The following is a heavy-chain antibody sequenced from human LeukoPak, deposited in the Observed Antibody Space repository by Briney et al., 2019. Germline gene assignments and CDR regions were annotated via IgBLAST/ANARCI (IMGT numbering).Heavy chain of an antibody. Sequence: GGSLRLSCAASGFTFSSYGMHWVRQAPGKGLEWVAVISYDGSNKYYADSVKGRFTISRDNSKNTLYLQMNSLRAEDTAVYYCAKDSTVATISYFDYWGQGTLVTVSS. J-gene: IGHJ4*02. CDR3: AKDSTVATISYFDY. CDR2: ISYDGSNK. CDR1: GFTFSSYG. V-gene: IGHV3-30*18. D-gene: IGHD5-12*01.